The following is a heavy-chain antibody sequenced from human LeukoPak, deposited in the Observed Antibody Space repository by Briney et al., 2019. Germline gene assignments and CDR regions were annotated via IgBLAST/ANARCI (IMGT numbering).Heavy chain of an antibody. CDR2: IYYSGST. CDR1: GGSISSSSYY. V-gene: IGHV4-39*07. CDR3: ARDLRVVPAAIPDGWFDP. D-gene: IGHD2-2*02. Sequence: SETLSLTCTVSGGSISSSSYYWGWIRQPPGKGLEWFGSIYYSGSTYYNPSLKSRVTISVDTSKNQFSLKLSSVTAADTAVYYCARDLRVVPAAIPDGWFDPWGQGTLVTVSS. J-gene: IGHJ5*02.